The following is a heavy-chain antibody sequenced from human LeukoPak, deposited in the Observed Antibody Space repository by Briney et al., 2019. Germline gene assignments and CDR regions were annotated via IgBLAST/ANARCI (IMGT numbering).Heavy chain of an antibody. J-gene: IGHJ4*02. CDR3: AKTPRTSHTYFDY. V-gene: IGHV4-38-2*02. CDR1: GYSISSGYY. Sequence: SETLSLTCTVSGYSISSGYYWGWIRQPPGKGLEWIGSIYHSGSTYYNPSLKSRVTISVDTSKNQFSLRLRSVTAADTAVYYCAKTPRTSHTYFDYWGQGTLVTVSS. D-gene: IGHD6-6*01. CDR2: IYHSGST.